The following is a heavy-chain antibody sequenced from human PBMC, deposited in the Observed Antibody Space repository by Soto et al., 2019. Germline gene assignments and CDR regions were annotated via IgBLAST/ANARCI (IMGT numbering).Heavy chain of an antibody. J-gene: IGHJ4*02. CDR1: GFTFSSYS. D-gene: IGHD2-2*01. V-gene: IGHV3-48*01. Sequence: GGSLRLSCAASGFTFSSYSMNWVRQAPGKGLEWVSYISSSSSTIYYADSVKGRFTISRDNAKNSLYLQMNSLRAEDTAVYYCARDPSGYCSSTSCYDGGFDYWGQGTLVTVSS. CDR3: ARDPSGYCSSTSCYDGGFDY. CDR2: ISSSSSTI.